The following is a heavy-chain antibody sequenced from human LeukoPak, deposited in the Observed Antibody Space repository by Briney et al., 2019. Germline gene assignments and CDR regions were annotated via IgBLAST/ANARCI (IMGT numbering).Heavy chain of an antibody. CDR2: MNPNSGNT. CDR1: GYTFTSYD. CDR3: ARSPYGDYYFDY. J-gene: IGHJ4*02. V-gene: IGHV1-8*01. D-gene: IGHD4-17*01. Sequence: ASVKGSCKASGYTFTSYDINWVRQATGQGLEWMGWMNPNSGNTGYAQKFQGRVTMTRNTSISTAYMEPSSLRSEDTAVYYCARSPYGDYYFDYWGQGTLVTVSS.